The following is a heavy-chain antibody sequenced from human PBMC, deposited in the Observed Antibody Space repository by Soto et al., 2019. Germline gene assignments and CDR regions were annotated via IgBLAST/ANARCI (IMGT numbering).Heavy chain of an antibody. CDR1: GFSLSMSA. J-gene: IGHJ3*01. CDR2: ISHSGDRT. D-gene: IGHD3-16*02. V-gene: IGHV3-23*01. CDR3: AKDRGIIVKAGDAFDV. Sequence: EVQLMESGGGLVQPGGSLRLSCASSGFSLSMSAVNWVRQAPGKGLEWVSYISHSGDRTYYADSVKGRFTISRDRSKNTVSLQMDSLRAEDTAVYYCAKDRGIIVKAGDAFDVWGQGTKVTVSS.